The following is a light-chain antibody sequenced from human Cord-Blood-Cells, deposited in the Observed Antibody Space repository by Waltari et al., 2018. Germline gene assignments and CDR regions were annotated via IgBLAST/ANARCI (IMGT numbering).Light chain of an antibody. CDR1: QSVSSY. CDR3: QQRSNWPPFT. Sequence: EIVLTQSPATLSLSPGERATLSCRASQSVSSYLAWYQQKPGQAPRLLIYDASNRATGIPARVSGSGSGTDFTLTISSLEPEDFAVYYWQQRSNWPPFTFGPGTKVDIK. V-gene: IGKV3-11*01. CDR2: DAS. J-gene: IGKJ3*01.